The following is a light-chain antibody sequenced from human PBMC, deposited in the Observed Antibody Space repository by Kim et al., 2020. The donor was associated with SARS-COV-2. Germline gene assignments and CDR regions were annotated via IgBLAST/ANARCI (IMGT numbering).Light chain of an antibody. V-gene: IGKV3-20*01. Sequence: SPGERATLSCRASQTVTSSYLAWYQQKLGQAPRLLIYGASSRATDIPDRFSGSGSGTDFTLTISRLEPEDFAVYYCQQYGGSPLTFGGGTKVDIK. CDR2: GAS. J-gene: IGKJ4*01. CDR3: QQYGGSPLT. CDR1: QTVTSSY.